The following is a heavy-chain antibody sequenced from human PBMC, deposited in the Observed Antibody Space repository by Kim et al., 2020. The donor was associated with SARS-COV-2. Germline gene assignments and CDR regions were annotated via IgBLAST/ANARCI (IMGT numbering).Heavy chain of an antibody. D-gene: IGHD3-3*01. CDR2: IRSKANSYAT. Sequence: GGSLRLSCAASGFTFSDSAMHWVRQASGKGLEWVGRIRSKANSYATAYAASVKGRFTISRDDSKNTAYLQMNSLKTEDTAVYYCTSPAGGFWSGSDAFDIWGQGTMVTVSS. CDR3: TSPAGGFWSGSDAFDI. V-gene: IGHV3-73*01. J-gene: IGHJ3*02. CDR1: GFTFSDSA.